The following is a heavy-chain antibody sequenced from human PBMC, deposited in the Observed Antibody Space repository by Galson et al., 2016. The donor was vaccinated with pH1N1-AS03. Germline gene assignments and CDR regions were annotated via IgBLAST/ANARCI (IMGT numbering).Heavy chain of an antibody. Sequence: SLRLSCAASGFTFSSYGMHWVRQTPGKGLEWVAVIWHDGSEKYYADSVKGRFTISRDNSKNTLYLQMNSLRAEDTAVYYCARHLYGDYVGWFDPWGQGTLVTVSS. CDR1: GFTFSSYG. CDR2: IWHDGSEK. CDR3: ARHLYGDYVGWFDP. J-gene: IGHJ5*02. D-gene: IGHD4-17*01. V-gene: IGHV3-33*01.